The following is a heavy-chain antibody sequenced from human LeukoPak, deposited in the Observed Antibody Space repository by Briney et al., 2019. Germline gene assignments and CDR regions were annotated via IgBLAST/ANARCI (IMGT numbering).Heavy chain of an antibody. CDR3: ARHERYYYGSGSSTLGY. CDR1: GGSISSSSYY. CDR2: IYYSGST. V-gene: IGHV4-39*01. D-gene: IGHD3-10*01. J-gene: IGHJ4*02. Sequence: SETLSLTSTVSGGSISSSSYYWGWIRQPPGKGLEWIGSIYYSGSTYYNPSLMSRVTISVDTSKNQFSLKLSSVTAADTAVYYCARHERYYYGSGSSTLGYWGQGTLVTVSS.